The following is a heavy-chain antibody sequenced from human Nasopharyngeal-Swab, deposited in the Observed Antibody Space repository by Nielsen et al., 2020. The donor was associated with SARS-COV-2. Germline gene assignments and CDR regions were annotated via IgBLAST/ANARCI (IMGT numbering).Heavy chain of an antibody. V-gene: IGHV3-73*01. Sequence: GESLKISCAASGFTFSPSPIHWVRRASGKGLEWVGRIGNNHATTYGASVKGRFTFSRDDSKKTAYLQMNSLKTGDTAVCYCTTNYANPVYGLDVWGQGTTVTVSS. CDR2: IGNNHAT. D-gene: IGHD4/OR15-4a*01. CDR1: GFTFSPSP. J-gene: IGHJ6*02. CDR3: TTNYANPVYGLDV.